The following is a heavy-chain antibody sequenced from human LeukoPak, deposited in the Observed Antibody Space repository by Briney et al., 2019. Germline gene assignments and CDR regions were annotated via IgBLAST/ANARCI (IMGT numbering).Heavy chain of an antibody. Sequence: ASVKVSCKASGYTFTGCYMHWVRQAPGQGLEWMGWINPNSGGTNYARKFQGRVTMTRDTSISTAYMELSRLRSDDTAVYYCARDHRYYDSSGYPYYWGQGTLVTVSS. CDR3: ARDHRYYDSSGYPYY. J-gene: IGHJ4*02. CDR2: INPNSGGT. D-gene: IGHD3-22*01. CDR1: GYTFTGCY. V-gene: IGHV1-2*02.